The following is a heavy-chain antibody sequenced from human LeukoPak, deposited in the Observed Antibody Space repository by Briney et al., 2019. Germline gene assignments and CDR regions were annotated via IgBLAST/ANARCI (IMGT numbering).Heavy chain of an antibody. J-gene: IGHJ4*02. Sequence: ASVKVSCKASGYTFTSYGISWVRQAPGQGLERMGWISAYNGNTNYAQKLQGRVTMTTDTSTSTAYMELRSLRSDDTAVYYCARSIAAAGDFDYWGQGTLVTVSS. CDR2: ISAYNGNT. CDR1: GYTFTSYG. D-gene: IGHD6-13*01. CDR3: ARSIAAAGDFDY. V-gene: IGHV1-18*01.